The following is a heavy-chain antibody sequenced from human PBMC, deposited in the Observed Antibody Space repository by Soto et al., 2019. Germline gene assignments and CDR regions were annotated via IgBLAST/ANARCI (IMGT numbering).Heavy chain of an antibody. J-gene: IGHJ4*02. Sequence: QVQLVQSGAEVKKPGSSVKVSCKASGGTFSSYAISWVRQAPGQGLEWMGGIIPIFGTANYAQKFQGRVTITTDESTSTAYMGLRGLRSEDKAVYYCAGRGSSGWYPPLGYWGQGTLVTVSS. CDR2: IIPIFGTA. CDR3: AGRGSSGWYPPLGY. D-gene: IGHD6-19*01. CDR1: GGTFSSYA. V-gene: IGHV1-69*01.